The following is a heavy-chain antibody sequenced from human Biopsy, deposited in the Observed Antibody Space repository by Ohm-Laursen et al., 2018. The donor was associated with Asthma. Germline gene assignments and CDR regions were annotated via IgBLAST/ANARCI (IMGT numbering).Heavy chain of an antibody. CDR2: IYSGGTS. V-gene: IGHV3-53*01. Sequence: GSLRLSCAASGFTVSRDHMFWVRQAPGKGLEWVSVIYSGGTSDTADSVRGQFTISRDFYKNTLYLQVDSLRAEDTAVYYCARGDSSGWSHYYFDYWGQGTLVTVPS. CDR3: ARGDSSGWSHYYFDY. J-gene: IGHJ4*02. D-gene: IGHD6-19*01. CDR1: GFTVSRDH.